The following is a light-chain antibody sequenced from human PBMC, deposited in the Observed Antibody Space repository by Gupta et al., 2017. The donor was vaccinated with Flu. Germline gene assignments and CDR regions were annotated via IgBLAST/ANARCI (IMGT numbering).Light chain of an antibody. CDR1: QSVSIW. Sequence: PSTLSASVGDRVTITCRASQSVSIWLAWYQQKPGKAPKLLIYKASSLEGGVPSRFSGSGSGREFTLTISSLQPDDFATYYCQQDYSYLWTFGQGTKVEIK. CDR2: KAS. J-gene: IGKJ1*01. CDR3: QQDYSYLWT. V-gene: IGKV1-5*03.